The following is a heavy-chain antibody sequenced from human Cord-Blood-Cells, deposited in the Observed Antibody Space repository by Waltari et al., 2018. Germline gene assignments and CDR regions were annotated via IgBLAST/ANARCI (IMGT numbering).Heavy chain of an antibody. J-gene: IGHJ5*02. Sequence: QVQLQESGPGLVKPSETLSLTCTVSGGSISSYYWSWIRQPPGKGLEWIGYIYYSGSTNYNPSLKSRVTISVDTSKNQFSLKLSSVTAADTAVYYCAREGIGYSSGWLKNWFDPWGQGTLVTVSS. D-gene: IGHD6-19*01. V-gene: IGHV4-59*01. CDR3: AREGIGYSSGWLKNWFDP. CDR2: IYYSGST. CDR1: GGSISSYY.